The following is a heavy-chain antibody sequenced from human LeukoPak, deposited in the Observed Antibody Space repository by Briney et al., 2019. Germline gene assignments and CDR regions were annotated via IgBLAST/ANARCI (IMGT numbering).Heavy chain of an antibody. CDR1: GGTFSSYA. CDR3: ARGPGYCSSTSCYNYHYYYYMDV. V-gene: IGHV1-69*01. Sequence: SSVKVSCKASGGTFSSYAISWVRQAPGQGLEWMGGIIPIFGTANYAQKFQGRVTITADESTSTAYMELSSLRSEDTAVYYCARGPGYCSSTSCYNYHYYYYMDVWGKGTTVTVSS. CDR2: IIPIFGTA. D-gene: IGHD2-2*02. J-gene: IGHJ6*03.